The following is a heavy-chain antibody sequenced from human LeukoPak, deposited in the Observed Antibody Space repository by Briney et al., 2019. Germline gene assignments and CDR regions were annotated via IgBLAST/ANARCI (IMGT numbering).Heavy chain of an antibody. V-gene: IGHV4-34*01. CDR1: GESFSGYY. D-gene: IGHD6-13*01. CDR3: ARETAAAGSFIAINDY. Sequence: SETLSLTCAVYGESFSGYYWCWIRQPPGKGLEWIGETNDSGSTNYNPSLKSRVTISVDTSKNQFSPKLTSVTAADTAIYYCARETAAAGSFIAINDYWGQGTLVTVSS. CDR2: TNDSGST. J-gene: IGHJ4*02.